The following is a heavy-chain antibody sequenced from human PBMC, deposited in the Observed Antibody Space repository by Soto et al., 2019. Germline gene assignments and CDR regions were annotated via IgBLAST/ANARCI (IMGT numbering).Heavy chain of an antibody. V-gene: IGHV4-34*01. CDR1: GGSFSGYY. D-gene: IGHD6-13*01. CDR2: INHSGST. J-gene: IGHJ4*02. CDR3: AMSTSSSWYAHKGIYFDS. Sequence: SETLSLTCAVYGGSFSGYYWSWIRQPPGKGLEWIGEINHSGSTNYNPSLKSRVTISVDTSKNQFSLKLSSVTAADTAVYYCAMSTSSSWYAHKGIYFDSWGQGTLVTVSS.